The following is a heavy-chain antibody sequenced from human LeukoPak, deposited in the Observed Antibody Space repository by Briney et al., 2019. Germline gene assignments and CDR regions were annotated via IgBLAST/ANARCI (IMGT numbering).Heavy chain of an antibody. Sequence: SQTLSLTCTVSGGSINSGGYYWSWIRQHPGKGLEWIGYIYYSGSTYYNPSLKSRVTISVDTSENQFSLKLISVTAADTAVYYCAPNDGGIGSSSWHSLGKWGQGTLVTVSS. CDR2: IYYSGST. CDR3: APNDGGIGSSSWHSLGK. CDR1: GGSINSGGYY. D-gene: IGHD6-13*01. J-gene: IGHJ4*02. V-gene: IGHV4-31*03.